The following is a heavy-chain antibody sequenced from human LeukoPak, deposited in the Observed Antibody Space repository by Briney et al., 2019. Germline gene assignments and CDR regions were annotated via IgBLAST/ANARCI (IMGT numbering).Heavy chain of an antibody. CDR2: IIPIFGTA. Sequence: ASVKVSCKASGGTFISYAISWVRQAPGQGLEWMGGIIPIFGTANYAQKFQGRVTITADKSTSTAYMELSSLRSEDTAVYYCARVGAARPPYMYYFDYWGQGTLVTVSS. CDR3: ARVGAARPPYMYYFDY. J-gene: IGHJ4*02. D-gene: IGHD6-6*01. V-gene: IGHV1-69*06. CDR1: GGTFISYA.